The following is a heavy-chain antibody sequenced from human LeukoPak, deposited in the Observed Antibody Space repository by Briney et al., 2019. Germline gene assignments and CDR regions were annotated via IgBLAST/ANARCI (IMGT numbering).Heavy chain of an antibody. V-gene: IGHV3-23*01. CDR1: GFIFSSYA. Sequence: GGSLRLSCAASGFIFSSYAMSWVRQAPGKGLEWVSAISGSGGSTYYADSVKGWFTISRDNSKNTLYLQMNSLRAEDTAVYYCAKDLSVVVPAAMGAFDIWGQGTMVTVSS. J-gene: IGHJ3*02. CDR2: ISGSGGST. CDR3: AKDLSVVVPAAMGAFDI. D-gene: IGHD2-2*01.